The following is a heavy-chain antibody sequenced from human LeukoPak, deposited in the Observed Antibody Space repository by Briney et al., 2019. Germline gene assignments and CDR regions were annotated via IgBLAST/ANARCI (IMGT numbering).Heavy chain of an antibody. D-gene: IGHD3-16*01. CDR2: MNPNSGNT. V-gene: IGHV1-8*01. CDR1: GYTFTSYD. CDR3: SIGPPVITFQRWFVA. Sequence: ASVKVSCKASGYTFTSYDINWVRQATGQGLEWMGWMNPNSGNTGYAQKFQGRVTMTRNTSISTAYMELSSLRSEDTAVYYCSIGPPVITFQRWFVAWGQGTLVTVCS. J-gene: IGHJ5*02.